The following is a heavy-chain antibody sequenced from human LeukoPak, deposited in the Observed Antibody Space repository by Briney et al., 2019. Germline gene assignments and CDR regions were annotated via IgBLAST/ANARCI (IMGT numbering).Heavy chain of an antibody. CDR1: GFTFGSYA. CDR2: ISGSGGST. V-gene: IGHV3-23*01. CDR3: AKTTAGYSSGRYPGWPVDY. J-gene: IGHJ4*02. D-gene: IGHD6-19*01. Sequence: GSLRLSCAASGFTFGSYAMYWVRQAPEKGLEWVSGISGSGGSTFYADSVKGRFTISRDNSENTVYLQMNSLRADDTAVYYCAKTTAGYSSGRYPGWPVDYWGQGTLVTVSS.